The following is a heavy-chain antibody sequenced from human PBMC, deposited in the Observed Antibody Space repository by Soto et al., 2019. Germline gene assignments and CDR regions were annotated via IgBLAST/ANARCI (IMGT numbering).Heavy chain of an antibody. CDR1: GYTFTSYA. Sequence: QVPLVQSGAEVKKPGASVKVSCKASGYTFTSYAMHWVRQAPGQRLEWMGWINAGNGNTKYSQKFQGRVTITRDTSASTAYMELSSLRSEDTAVYYCARVKAVAGTHFQHWGQGTLVTVYS. J-gene: IGHJ1*01. D-gene: IGHD6-19*01. V-gene: IGHV1-3*01. CDR2: INAGNGNT. CDR3: ARVKAVAGTHFQH.